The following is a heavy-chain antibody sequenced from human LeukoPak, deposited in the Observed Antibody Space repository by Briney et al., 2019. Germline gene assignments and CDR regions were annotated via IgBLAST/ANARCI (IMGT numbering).Heavy chain of an antibody. J-gene: IGHJ6*02. CDR2: ISYDGSNK. D-gene: IGHD6-13*01. V-gene: IGHV3-30*01. Sequence: VGYPSLSYAPTGLTSSSYAMQWVGQAPAMRNKCVAVISYDGSNKYYADSVKGRFTISRDNSKNTLYLQMNSLRAEDTAVYYCARDGIAAAGYYYYGMDVWGQGTTVTVSS. CDR1: GLTSSSYA. CDR3: ARDGIAAAGYYYYGMDV.